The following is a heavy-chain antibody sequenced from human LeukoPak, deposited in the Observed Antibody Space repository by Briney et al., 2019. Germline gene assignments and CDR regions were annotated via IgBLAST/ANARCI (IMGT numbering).Heavy chain of an antibody. CDR2: ISGSGGST. CDR3: IVFGDSNH. CDR1: GFTFSSYA. V-gene: IGHV3-23*01. J-gene: IGHJ5*02. D-gene: IGHD4-17*01. Sequence: GGSLRLSCAASGFTFSSYAMSWVRQAQGKGLEWVSAISGSGGSTYYADSVKGRFTISRDTSKNTLYLQINSLRVEDTAVYYCIVFGDSNHWGQGTLVTVSS.